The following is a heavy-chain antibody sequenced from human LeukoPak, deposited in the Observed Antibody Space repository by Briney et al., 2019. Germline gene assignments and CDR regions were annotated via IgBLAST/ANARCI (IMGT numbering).Heavy chain of an antibody. J-gene: IGHJ5*02. D-gene: IGHD2-2*01. V-gene: IGHV6-1*01. CDR1: GDSVSSNSAA. CDR2: TSYRSKWYN. Sequence: SQTLSLTCVISGDSVSSNSAAWNWIRQSPSRGLEWLGRTSYRSKWYNEYAVSVKSRITINADTSKNQFSLQLNSVTPEDTAVYYCARGPLGRTSTWFDHWGQGTLVTVSS. CDR3: ARGPLGRTSTWFDH.